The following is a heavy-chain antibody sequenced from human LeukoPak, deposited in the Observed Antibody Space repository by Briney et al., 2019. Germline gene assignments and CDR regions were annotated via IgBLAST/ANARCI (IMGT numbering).Heavy chain of an antibody. Sequence: GGSLRLSCAPSGFTFSSYAMSWVRQAPGKGLEWVSSISGSGGSTYYADSVKGRFTISRDNSKNTLFLQMNSLRADDTAVYYCAKVLGSLGLVVYYYGMDVWGQGTTVTVSS. D-gene: IGHD2-15*01. CDR1: GFTFSSYA. CDR2: ISGSGGST. V-gene: IGHV3-23*01. J-gene: IGHJ6*02. CDR3: AKVLGSLGLVVYYYGMDV.